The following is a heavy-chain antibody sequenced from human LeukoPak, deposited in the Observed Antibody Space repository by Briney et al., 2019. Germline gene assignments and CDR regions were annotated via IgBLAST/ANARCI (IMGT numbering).Heavy chain of an antibody. CDR1: GFTFSSYE. CDR3: ARDRGRYCSGGSCHSEPGY. Sequence: GGSLRLSCAASGFTFSSYEMNWVRQAPGKGLEWVSSITGSGGFKYYADSLKGRFTISRDNAKNSLYLQMNSLRAEDTAIYYCARDRGRYCSGGSCHSEPGYWGQGTLVTVSS. V-gene: IGHV3-48*03. D-gene: IGHD2-15*01. CDR2: ITGSGGFK. J-gene: IGHJ4*02.